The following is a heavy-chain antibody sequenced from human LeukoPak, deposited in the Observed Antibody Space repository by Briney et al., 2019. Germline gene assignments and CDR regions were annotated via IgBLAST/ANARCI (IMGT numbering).Heavy chain of an antibody. CDR1: GYTFTGYY. CDR3: ASGKSSTSPTFDI. D-gene: IGHD2-2*01. CDR2: INPNSGGT. J-gene: IGHJ3*02. V-gene: IGHV1-2*02. Sequence: SVKVSCKASGYTFTGYYMHWVRQAPGQGLEWMVWINPNSGGTNYAQKFQGRVTMTRDTSISTAYMELSRLRSDDTAVYYCASGKSSTSPTFDIWGQGTMVTVSS.